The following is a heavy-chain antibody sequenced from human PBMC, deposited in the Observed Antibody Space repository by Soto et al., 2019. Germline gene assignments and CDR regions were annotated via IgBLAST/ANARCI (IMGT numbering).Heavy chain of an antibody. Sequence: PSETLSLTCAVYGGSFSGYYWSWIRQPPGKGLEWIGEINHSGSTNYNPSLKSRVTISLDTSKNQFSLKLSSVTAAATAVYYCARGLGYSYVPRGFFDYWGQGTLVTVSS. CDR3: ARGLGYSYVPRGFFDY. J-gene: IGHJ4*02. CDR1: GGSFSGYY. CDR2: INHSGST. D-gene: IGHD5-18*01. V-gene: IGHV4-34*01.